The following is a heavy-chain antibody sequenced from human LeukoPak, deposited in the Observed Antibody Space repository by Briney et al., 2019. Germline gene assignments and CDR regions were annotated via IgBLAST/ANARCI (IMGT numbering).Heavy chain of an antibody. V-gene: IGHV1-18*01. CDR2: ISAYNGNT. J-gene: IGHJ5*02. D-gene: IGHD3-22*01. CDR1: GYTFTSYG. Sequence: ASVKVSCKASGYTFTSYGNSWVRQAPGQGLEWMGWISAYNGNTNYAQKLQGRVTMTTDTSTSTAYMELRSLRSDDTAVYYCARLTRIYYYDSSGYYGGSWFDPWGQGTLVTVSS. CDR3: ARLTRIYYYDSSGYYGGSWFDP.